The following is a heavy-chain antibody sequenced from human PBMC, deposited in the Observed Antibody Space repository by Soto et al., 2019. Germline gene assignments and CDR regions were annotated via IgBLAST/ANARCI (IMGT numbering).Heavy chain of an antibody. J-gene: IGHJ4*02. CDR3: AKDYDILTGFPYYFDC. D-gene: IGHD3-9*01. CDR1: GFTFTNYA. CDR2: ISASGGST. V-gene: IGHV3-23*01. Sequence: LRLSCAASGFTFTNYAMSWVRQSPGKGLEWVSAISASGGSTYYADSVKGRFTISRDNSKNTLYLQMNSLRAEDTAVYYCAKDYDILTGFPYYFDCWGQGTLVTVSS.